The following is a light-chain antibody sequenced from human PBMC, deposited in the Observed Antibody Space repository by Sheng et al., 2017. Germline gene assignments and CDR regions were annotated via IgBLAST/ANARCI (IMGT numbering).Light chain of an antibody. CDR1: SGDVGGYNF. CDR3: SSYTAGTTLVI. CDR2: DVS. J-gene: IGLJ2*01. V-gene: IGLV2-14*03. Sequence: QSALTQPASVSGSPGQSITISCTGTSGDVGGYNFVSWYKQHPGTAPKLIMYDVSHRSSGVSSRFSGSKSGNTASLTISGLQAEDEADYYCSSYTAGTTLVIFGGGTK.